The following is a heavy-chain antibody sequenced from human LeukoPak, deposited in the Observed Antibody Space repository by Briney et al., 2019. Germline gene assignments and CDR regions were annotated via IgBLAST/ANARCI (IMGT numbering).Heavy chain of an antibody. V-gene: IGHV3-7*01. CDR3: ARVSSSSWYYYYYYMDV. D-gene: IGHD6-13*01. CDR1: GFTFSSYW. Sequence: GGSLRLSCAASGFTFSSYWMSWVRQAPGKGLEWVANIKQDGSEKYYVDSVKGRFTISRDNAKNSLYLQMNSLRAEDTAVYYCARVSSSSWYYYYYYMDVWGKGTTVTISS. CDR2: IKQDGSEK. J-gene: IGHJ6*03.